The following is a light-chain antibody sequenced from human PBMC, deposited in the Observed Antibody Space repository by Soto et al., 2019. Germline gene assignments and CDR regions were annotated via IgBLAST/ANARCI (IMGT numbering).Light chain of an antibody. CDR3: NSYTTTGTLV. J-gene: IGLJ1*01. CDR2: DVI. CDR1: SYDVGDYDY. V-gene: IGLV2-14*03. Sequence: QYALTQPASVSGSPGQSITISCTGTSYDVGDYDYVSWYQQHPGKAPKLLVYDVIYRPSGVSNRFSGSKSGNTASLTISGLQADDEADYYCNSYTTTGTLVLGTGTKLTVL.